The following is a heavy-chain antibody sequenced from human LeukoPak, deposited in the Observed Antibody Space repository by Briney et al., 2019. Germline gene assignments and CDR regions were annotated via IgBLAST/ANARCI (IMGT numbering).Heavy chain of an antibody. J-gene: IGHJ5*02. CDR1: GGSFSGYY. CDR3: ARGRRQLVRKNWFDP. D-gene: IGHD6-6*01. V-gene: IGHV4-34*01. Sequence: MSSETLSLTCAVYGGSFSGYYWSWIRQPPGKGLEWIGEINHSGSTNYNPSLKSRVTISVDTSKNQFSLKLSSVTAADTAVYYCARGRRQLVRKNWFDPWGQGTLVTVSS. CDR2: INHSGST.